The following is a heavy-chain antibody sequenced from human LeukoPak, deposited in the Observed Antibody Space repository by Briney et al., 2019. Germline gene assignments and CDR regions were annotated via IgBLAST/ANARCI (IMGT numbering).Heavy chain of an antibody. V-gene: IGHV3-74*01. Sequence: GGSLRLSCAASGFTFSSYAMSWVRQAPGKGLVWVSRINSDGSSTSYADSVKGRFTISRDNAKNTLYLQMNSLRAEDTAVYYCARDRGYYHSPGDWDYWGQGTLVTVSS. CDR3: ARDRGYYHSPGDWDY. D-gene: IGHD3-22*01. CDR2: INSDGSST. J-gene: IGHJ4*02. CDR1: GFTFSSYA.